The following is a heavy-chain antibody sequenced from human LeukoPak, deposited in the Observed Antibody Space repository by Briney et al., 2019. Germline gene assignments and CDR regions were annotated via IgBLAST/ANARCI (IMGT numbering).Heavy chain of an antibody. Sequence: ASVKVSCKASGYSFTTYYMHWVRQAPGQGLEWMGIINPSGGRTSYAQKFQGRVTMTRDTSTSTVYMELNSLRSEDTAVYYCARDDPGSYLIGYWGQGTLVTVSS. CDR2: INPSGGRT. V-gene: IGHV1-46*01. CDR1: GYSFTTYY. CDR3: ARDDPGSYLIGY. D-gene: IGHD3-10*01. J-gene: IGHJ4*02.